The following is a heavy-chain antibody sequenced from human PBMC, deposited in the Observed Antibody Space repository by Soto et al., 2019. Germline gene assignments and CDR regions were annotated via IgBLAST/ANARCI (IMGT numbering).Heavy chain of an antibody. CDR2: IFSNDEK. CDR1: GFSLSNARMG. J-gene: IGHJ6*02. Sequence: ASGPTLVNPTETLTLTCTVSGFSLSNARMGVSWIRQPPGKALEWLAHIFSNDEKSYSTSLKSRLTISKDTSKSQVVLTMTNIDPVDTATYYCARMGAEGGDYDCWSGYNYYYYGMDVWGQGTTVTVSS. D-gene: IGHD3-3*01. CDR3: ARMGAEGGDYDCWSGYNYYYYGMDV. V-gene: IGHV2-26*01.